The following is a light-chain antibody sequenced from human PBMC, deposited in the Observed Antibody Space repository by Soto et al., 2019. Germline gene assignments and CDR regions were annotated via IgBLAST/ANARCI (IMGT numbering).Light chain of an antibody. CDR1: QSVDSSY. J-gene: IGKJ1*01. Sequence: EIVLTQSPDTLSLTPGERATLSCGASQSVDSSYVAWYQQKPGLAPRLLIFDASSRANGIPDRCRGSGSGTGFTLTISSLEPEDFAVYYCQQYSSSLWTFGQGTKVDI. V-gene: IGKV3D-20*01. CDR3: QQYSSSLWT. CDR2: DAS.